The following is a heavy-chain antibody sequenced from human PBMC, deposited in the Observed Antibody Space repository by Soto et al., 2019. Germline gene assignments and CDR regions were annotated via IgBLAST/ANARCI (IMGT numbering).Heavy chain of an antibody. Sequence: QVQLQESGPGLVKPSETLSLTCTVSGGSISSYYWSWIRQPAGKGLEWIGRIYTSGSTNYNPSLKSRVTCSVDTSKNQFSLKLSSVTAADTAVYYCARGGSKSIAARPFPPQPFDYWGQGTLVTVSS. D-gene: IGHD6-6*01. CDR3: ARGGSKSIAARPFPPQPFDY. V-gene: IGHV4-4*07. J-gene: IGHJ4*02. CDR2: IYTSGST. CDR1: GGSISSYY.